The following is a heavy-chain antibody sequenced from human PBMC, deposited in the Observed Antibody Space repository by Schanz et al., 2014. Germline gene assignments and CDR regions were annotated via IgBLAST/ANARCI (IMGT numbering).Heavy chain of an antibody. CDR1: GYTFSSYG. Sequence: QVQLVQSGAEVKKPGASVKVSCKTSGYTFSSYGITWVRQAPGQGLEWMGWMNPDSGTTNYAQKFQGWVTMTRDTSISTAYMELSRLKSDDTAVYYCARGGYSSGWYDRDIAHFDYWGQGTLVTVSS. J-gene: IGHJ4*02. CDR2: MNPDSGTT. CDR3: ARGGYSSGWYDRDIAHFDY. D-gene: IGHD6-19*01. V-gene: IGHV1-2*04.